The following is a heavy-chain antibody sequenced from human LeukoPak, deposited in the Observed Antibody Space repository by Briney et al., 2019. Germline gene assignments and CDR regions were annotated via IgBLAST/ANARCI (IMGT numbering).Heavy chain of an antibody. CDR3: AKDMYSSGWYYFAY. Sequence: GGSLRLSCAASGFTFDDYARHWVRQAPGKGLEWVSGISWNSGSIGYADSVKGRFTISRDNAKNSLYLQMNSLRAEDMALYYCAKDMYSSGWYYFAYWGQGTLVTVSS. V-gene: IGHV3-9*03. CDR1: GFTFDDYA. D-gene: IGHD6-19*01. J-gene: IGHJ4*02. CDR2: ISWNSGSI.